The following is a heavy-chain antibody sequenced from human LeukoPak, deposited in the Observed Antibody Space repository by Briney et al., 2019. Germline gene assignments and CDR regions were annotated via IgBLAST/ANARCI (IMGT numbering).Heavy chain of an antibody. D-gene: IGHD3-10*01. V-gene: IGHV3-48*01. J-gene: IGHJ4*02. CDR1: GFTFSSYG. CDR2: ISSSSSTI. Sequence: PGGSLRLSCAASGFTFSSYGMHWVRQAPGKGLEWVSYISSSSSTIYYADSVKGRFTISRDNAKNSLYLQMNSLRAEDTAVYYCARAPSYIGPDYWGQGTLVTVSS. CDR3: ARAPSYIGPDY.